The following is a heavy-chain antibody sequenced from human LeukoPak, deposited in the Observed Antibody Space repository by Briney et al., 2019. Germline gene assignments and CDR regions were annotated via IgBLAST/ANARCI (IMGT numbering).Heavy chain of an antibody. CDR2: IWYDGSNK. V-gene: IGHV3-33*01. J-gene: IGHJ4*02. D-gene: IGHD3-22*01. Sequence: GGSLRLSCAASGFTFSSYGMRWVRQAPGKGLEWVAVIWYDGSNKYYADSVKGRFTISRDNSKNTLYLQMNSLRAEDTAVYYCARDYYDSSGYYFDYWGQGTLVTVSS. CDR3: ARDYYDSSGYYFDY. CDR1: GFTFSSYG.